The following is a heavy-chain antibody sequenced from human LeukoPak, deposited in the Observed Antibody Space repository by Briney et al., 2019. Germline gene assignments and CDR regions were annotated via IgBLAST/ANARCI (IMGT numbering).Heavy chain of an antibody. J-gene: IGHJ4*02. CDR3: ARDQSTATIDY. CDR2: IWYDGSNK. CDR1: GFTFSDYY. V-gene: IGHV3-33*08. Sequence: GGSLRLSCAASGFTFSDYYMSWIRQAPGKGLEWVAVIWYDGSNKYYADSVKGRFTISRDNSKNTLYLQMNSLRAEDTAVYYCARDQSTATIDYWGQGTLVTVSS. D-gene: IGHD5-12*01.